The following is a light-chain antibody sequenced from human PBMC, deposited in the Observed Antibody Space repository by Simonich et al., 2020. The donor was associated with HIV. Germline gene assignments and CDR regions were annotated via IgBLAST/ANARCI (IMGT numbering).Light chain of an antibody. CDR1: SSDVGVYNY. V-gene: IGLV2-14*03. CDR2: DVS. Sequence: QSALNQPASVSGSPGQSITISCTGTSSDVGVYNYVSWYQPHPGTAPQLMIYDVSYRPSGVPNRFSGSKSGNTAALTISGLQAEDEAEYHCSSYTSNSTGVFGGGTKLTVL. J-gene: IGLJ3*02. CDR3: SSYTSNSTGV.